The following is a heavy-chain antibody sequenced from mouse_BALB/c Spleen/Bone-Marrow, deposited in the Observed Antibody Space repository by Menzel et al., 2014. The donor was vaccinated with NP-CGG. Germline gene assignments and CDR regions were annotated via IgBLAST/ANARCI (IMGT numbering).Heavy chain of an antibody. Sequence: VKLMESGAELVRPGSSVKISCKASGHTFSNYWMNWMKQRPGQGLEWIGQIYPGDGDTNYIGKFTGKATLTADKSSSTAYTQLSSLTSEDSAVYFCASRGDYSYAMDYWGQGTSVTVSS. V-gene: IGHV1-80*01. CDR2: IYPGDGDT. J-gene: IGHJ4*01. CDR1: GHTFSNYW. D-gene: IGHD1-1*01. CDR3: ASRGDYSYAMDY.